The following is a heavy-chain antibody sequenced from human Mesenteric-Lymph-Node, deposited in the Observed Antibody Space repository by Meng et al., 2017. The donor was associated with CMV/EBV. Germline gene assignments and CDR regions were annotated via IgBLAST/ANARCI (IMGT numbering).Heavy chain of an antibody. J-gene: IGHJ4*02. Sequence: SETLSLTCTVSGGSISSSSYYWGWIRQPPGKGLEWIGSIYYSGSTYYNPSLKSRVTISVDTSKNQFSLKLSSVTAADTAVYYCARGPQQLASFDYWGQGTLVTVSS. CDR1: GGSISSSSYY. CDR2: IYYSGST. V-gene: IGHV4-39*07. CDR3: ARGPQQLASFDY. D-gene: IGHD6-13*01.